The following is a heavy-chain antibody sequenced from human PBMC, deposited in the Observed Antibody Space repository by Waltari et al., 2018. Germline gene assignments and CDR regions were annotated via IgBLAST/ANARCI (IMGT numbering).Heavy chain of an antibody. CDR2: ISYDGSNK. Sequence: QVQLVESGGGVVQPGRSLRLSCAASGFTFSSYGMHLVRQAPGKGLEWVAVISYDGSNKYYADSVKGRFTISRDNSKNTLYLQMNSLRAEDTAVYYCAKGGLRLDYWGQGTLVTVSS. V-gene: IGHV3-30*18. D-gene: IGHD4-17*01. CDR1: GFTFSSYG. CDR3: AKGGLRLDY. J-gene: IGHJ4*02.